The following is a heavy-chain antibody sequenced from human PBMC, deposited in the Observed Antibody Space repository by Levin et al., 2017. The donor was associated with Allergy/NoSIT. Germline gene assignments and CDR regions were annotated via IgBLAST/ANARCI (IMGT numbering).Heavy chain of an antibody. J-gene: IGHJ5*02. CDR1: GFSFSTYA. CDR2: ISGNGAST. CDR3: AKSSCSSLSCYRFDK. D-gene: IGHD2-2*02. Sequence: LPGGSLRLSCAASGFSFSTYAMSWVRQAPGKGLDWVSSISGNGASTYYADSVKGRFTISRDNSKNTLYLQMNSLRAEDTAVYFCAKSSCSSLSCYRFDKWGQGALVTVSS. V-gene: IGHV3-23*01.